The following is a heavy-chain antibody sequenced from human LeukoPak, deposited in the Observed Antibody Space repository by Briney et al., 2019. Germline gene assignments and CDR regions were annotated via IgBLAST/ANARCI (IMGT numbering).Heavy chain of an antibody. Sequence: PGGSLRLSCAASGFTFSTYAMAWVRQAPGEGLEWVATVSNLAGTTNHADSVRGRFTVSRDNSNNILYLQMNSLRGEDTAVYYCAKDGLSGYNFDHWGQGTLVTVSS. CDR3: AKDGLSGYNFDH. J-gene: IGHJ5*02. CDR2: VSNLAGTT. CDR1: GFTFSTYA. V-gene: IGHV3-23*01. D-gene: IGHD5-24*01.